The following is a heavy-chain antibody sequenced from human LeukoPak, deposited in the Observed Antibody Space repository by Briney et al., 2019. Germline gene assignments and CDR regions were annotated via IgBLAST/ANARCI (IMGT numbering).Heavy chain of an antibody. D-gene: IGHD3-10*01. Sequence: GGSLRLSCAASGFTFSSYAMNWVRQAPGKGLEWVSAISGSGGATYYADSVKGRFTMSRDNSKHTLYLQMNSLRAEDTAVYYCAKGAYYHGSGRYFDYWGQGTLVTVSS. CDR3: AKGAYYHGSGRYFDY. CDR2: ISGSGGAT. V-gene: IGHV3-23*01. J-gene: IGHJ4*02. CDR1: GFTFSSYA.